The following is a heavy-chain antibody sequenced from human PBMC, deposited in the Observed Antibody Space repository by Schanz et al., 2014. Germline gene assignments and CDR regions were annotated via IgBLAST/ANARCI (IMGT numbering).Heavy chain of an antibody. CDR3: ARDGAELYYFDD. Sequence: VQLVESGGGVVQPGRSLRLSCAASGFTFSSYGMHWVRQAPGKGLEWVANINQDGSEKYYVDSVKGRFTISRDNAKNSLYLQMNGLRAEDTAVFYCARDGAELYYFDDWGQGSLXTVSP. V-gene: IGHV3-7*01. J-gene: IGHJ4*02. D-gene: IGHD1-1*01. CDR2: INQDGSEK. CDR1: GFTFSSYG.